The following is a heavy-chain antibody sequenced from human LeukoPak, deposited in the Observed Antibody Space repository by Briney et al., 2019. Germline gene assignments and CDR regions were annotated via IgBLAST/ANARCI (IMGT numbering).Heavy chain of an antibody. D-gene: IGHD1-26*01. V-gene: IGHV1-2*06. CDR2: INPNSGGT. J-gene: IGHJ5*02. CDR3: ARGPLPFNWFDP. CDR1: GYTFTGYY. Sequence: GASVKVSCKASGYTFTGYYMHWVRQAPGQGLEWMGRINPNSGGTSYAQKFQGRVTMTRDTSISTAYMELSRLRSDDTAVYYCARGPLPFNWFDPWGQGTLVTVSS.